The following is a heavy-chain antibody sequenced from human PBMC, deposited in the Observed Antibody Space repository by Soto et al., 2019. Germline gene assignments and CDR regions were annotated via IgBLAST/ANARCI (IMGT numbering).Heavy chain of an antibody. Sequence: EVHLLESGGGLVQPGGSLRLSCAASGFTFSPYAMNWVRQAPGKGLEWVSVISGGGTHTYYADSVRGRFTISRDDSKNTLFLQMNNLRADDTAVYYHEKDCRWAETTEGPYDFWGQGTLVTVYS. CDR1: GFTFSPYA. CDR3: EKDCRWAETTEGPYDF. J-gene: IGHJ4*02. D-gene: IGHD1-7*01. V-gene: IGHV3-23*01. CDR2: ISGGGTHT.